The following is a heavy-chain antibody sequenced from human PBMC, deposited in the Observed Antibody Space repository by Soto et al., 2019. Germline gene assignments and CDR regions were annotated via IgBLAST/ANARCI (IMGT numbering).Heavy chain of an antibody. Sequence: EVHLVESGGGLVQTGGSLRLSCTIYESTVRRDWMNWVRQAPGKGLEWVAHINQDGSGKYYVDSVKGRFTISRDNPNNLLSLLMNSRGAGDTAMYYCSGGVGDAFWGQGTLVTVSS. CDR1: ESTVRRDW. D-gene: IGHD1-26*01. J-gene: IGHJ4*02. CDR2: INQDGSGK. V-gene: IGHV3-7*04. CDR3: SGGVGDAF.